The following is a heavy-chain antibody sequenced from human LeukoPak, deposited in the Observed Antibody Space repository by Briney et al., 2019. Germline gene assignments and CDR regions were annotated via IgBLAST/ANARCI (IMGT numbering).Heavy chain of an antibody. CDR2: IHYTGNT. Sequence: NPSETLSLNCTVFGGSISNFWGWIRQPPGKGLEWIGSIHYTGNTYYNASLKSRVTMSVDTSKNQFSLKLSSMTAADTAVYYCARHFSLGAFDIWGQGTMVSVSS. V-gene: IGHV4-39*01. D-gene: IGHD2/OR15-2a*01. J-gene: IGHJ3*02. CDR1: GGSISNF. CDR3: ARHFSLGAFDI.